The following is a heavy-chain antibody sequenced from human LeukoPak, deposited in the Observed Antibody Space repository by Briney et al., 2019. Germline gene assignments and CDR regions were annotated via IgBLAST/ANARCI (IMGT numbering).Heavy chain of an antibody. CDR1: EFTFSSYG. V-gene: IGHV3-30*18. D-gene: IGHD2/OR15-2a*01. CDR3: AKVGIGEGFDY. Sequence: PGGSLRLSCAASEFTFSSYGMHWVRQAPGKGLEWVAVISYDGSNKYYADSVKGRFTISRDNSKNTLYLQMNSLRAEDTAVYCCAKVGIGEGFDYWGQGTLVTVSS. CDR2: ISYDGSNK. J-gene: IGHJ4*02.